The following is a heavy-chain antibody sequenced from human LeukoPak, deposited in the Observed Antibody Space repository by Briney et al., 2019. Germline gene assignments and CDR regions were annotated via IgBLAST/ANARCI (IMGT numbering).Heavy chain of an antibody. CDR3: ARVPIIRGVIED. D-gene: IGHD3-10*01. CDR2: ISGSGST. J-gene: IGHJ4*02. Sequence: SETLSLTCSVSGGSISRGGDYWTWIRQHPEKGLGWIGYISGSGSTYYNPSLRSRVTVSADTSKNQLSLKLTSVTAADTAVFYCARVPIIRGVIEDWGQGTLVSVSS. CDR1: GGSISRGGDY. V-gene: IGHV4-31*03.